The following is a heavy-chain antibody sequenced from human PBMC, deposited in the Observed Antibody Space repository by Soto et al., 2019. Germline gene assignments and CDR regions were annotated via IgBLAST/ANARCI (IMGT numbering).Heavy chain of an antibody. J-gene: IGHJ4*02. CDR1: GGTFSSYA. CDR3: ATRDPGHY. CDR2: INPSGDIT. V-gene: IGHV1-46*01. Sequence: ASVKVSCKASGGTFSSYAISWVRQAPGQGLEWMGVINPSGDITSYAQKFQGRVTMTRDTSTSTVYMELSSLRSEDTAVYYCATRDPGHYWGQGTLVTVSS.